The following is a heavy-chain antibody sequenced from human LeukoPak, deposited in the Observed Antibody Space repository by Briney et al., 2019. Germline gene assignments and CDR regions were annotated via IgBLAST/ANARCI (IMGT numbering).Heavy chain of an antibody. D-gene: IGHD3-3*01. CDR3: GEEFEIRGVFRFLGLLLPFDY. J-gene: IGHJ4*02. Sequence: PGGSLRLSCAASGFTFSSYAMSWVRQAPGKGLEWVSAISGSGGSTYYADSVKGRFTISRDNSKNTLYLQMNSLTAEDTAVYYRGEEFEIRGVFRFLGLLLPFDYWGQGTLVTVSS. CDR2: ISGSGGST. CDR1: GFTFSSYA. V-gene: IGHV3-23*01.